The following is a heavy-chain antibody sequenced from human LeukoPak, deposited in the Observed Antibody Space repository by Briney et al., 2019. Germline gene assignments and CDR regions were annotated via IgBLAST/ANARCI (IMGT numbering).Heavy chain of an antibody. CDR3: AGAYQVPDMDV. CDR2: VSRAGIA. D-gene: IGHD2-2*01. Sequence: GGSLKVSCAASGFTVNSSVMSWVRQARGKGLEWVSAVSRAGIAYYADAVKGRFTMSRDSTKNTLYLEMNSLRAEDTALYYCAGAYQVPDMDVWGKGATVTVSS. CDR1: GFTVNSSV. J-gene: IGHJ6*03. V-gene: IGHV3-23*01.